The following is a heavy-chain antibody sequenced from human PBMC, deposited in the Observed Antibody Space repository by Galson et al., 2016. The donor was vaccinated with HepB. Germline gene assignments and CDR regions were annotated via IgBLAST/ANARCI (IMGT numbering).Heavy chain of an antibody. CDR3: ARAGGLNENFYFDY. Sequence: CAISGDSVSSNSGAWNWIRQSPSRGLEWLGXTYYRSKYYNDYAVSVKSRITINPDTSKNQFSLQLNSVTPEDTAVYYCARAGGLNENFYFDYWGQGTLVTVSS. D-gene: IGHD1-1*01. J-gene: IGHJ4*02. CDR1: GDSVSSNSGA. CDR2: TYYRSKYYN. V-gene: IGHV6-1*01.